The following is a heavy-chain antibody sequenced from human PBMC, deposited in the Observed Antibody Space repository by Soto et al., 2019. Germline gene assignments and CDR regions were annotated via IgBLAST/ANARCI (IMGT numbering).Heavy chain of an antibody. CDR3: VKGMGILQWLLFPNFDH. CDR1: GFTFGDYG. D-gene: IGHD3-3*01. CDR2: IIWSGSRV. Sequence: EVQLVESGVGLVQPGRSLRLSCAASGFTFGDYGMHWVRQAPGKGLEWVSDIIWSGSRVGYADSVKGRFTISRDNAKKSLYLQINSLRPEDTAFYYCVKGMGILQWLLFPNFDHWGQGTLVTVSS. J-gene: IGHJ4*02. V-gene: IGHV3-9*01.